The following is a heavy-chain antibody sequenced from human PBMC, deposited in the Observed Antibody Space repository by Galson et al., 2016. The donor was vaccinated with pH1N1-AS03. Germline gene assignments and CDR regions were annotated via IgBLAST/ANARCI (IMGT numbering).Heavy chain of an antibody. V-gene: IGHV3-64*02. CDR2: ISSDGGST. CDR3: ERAGGY. CDR1: GFIFSNHG. J-gene: IGHJ4*02. Sequence: SLRLSCAASGFIFSNHGMHWARQAPGKGPEFVARISSDGGSTYYADSVKARFTISRDNSKNTLCLQMDSLRVEDTAVYYCERAGGYWGQGTLVTGSS.